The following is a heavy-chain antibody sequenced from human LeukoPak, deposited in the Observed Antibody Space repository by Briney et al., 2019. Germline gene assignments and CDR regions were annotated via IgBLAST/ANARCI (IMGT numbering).Heavy chain of an antibody. J-gene: IGHJ4*02. CDR1: GFTFSSYS. D-gene: IGHD3-9*01. CDR2: ISSSSRYI. Sequence: GGSLRLSCAASGFTFSSYSMNWVRKAPGKGLEWFSSISSSSRYIYYADSVKGRFTISRDNAKNSLYLQMNSLRAEDTAVYYCARGGSDILTQHDYWGQGTLVTVSS. CDR3: ARGGSDILTQHDY. V-gene: IGHV3-21*01.